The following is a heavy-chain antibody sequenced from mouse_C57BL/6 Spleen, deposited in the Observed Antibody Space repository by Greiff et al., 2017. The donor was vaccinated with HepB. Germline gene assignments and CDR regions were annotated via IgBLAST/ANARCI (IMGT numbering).Heavy chain of an antibody. J-gene: IGHJ1*03. CDR2: IDPENGGT. Sequence: VQLQQSGAELVRPGASVKLSCKASGYTFTDYEMHWVKQTPVHGLEWIGAIDPENGGTAYNQKFKGKAILTADKSSSTAYMELRSLTSEDSAVYYCTRGHRYFYVWGTGTTVTVSS. D-gene: IGHD3-1*01. CDR1: GYTFTDYE. CDR3: TRGHRYFYV. V-gene: IGHV1-15*01.